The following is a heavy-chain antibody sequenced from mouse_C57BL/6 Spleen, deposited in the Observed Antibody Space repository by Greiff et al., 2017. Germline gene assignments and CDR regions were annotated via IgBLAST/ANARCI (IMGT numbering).Heavy chain of an antibody. CDR3: ARVRYGNGDYFDY. D-gene: IGHD2-10*02. V-gene: IGHV1-64*01. J-gene: IGHJ2*01. Sequence: VQLQQPGAELVKPGASVKLSCKASGYTFTSYWMHWVKQRPGQGLEWIGMIHPNSGSTNYNVKFKSKATLTVDKSSSTAYMQLSSLTSEDSAVYYCARVRYGNGDYFDYWGQGTTLTVSS. CDR1: GYTFTSYW. CDR2: IHPNSGST.